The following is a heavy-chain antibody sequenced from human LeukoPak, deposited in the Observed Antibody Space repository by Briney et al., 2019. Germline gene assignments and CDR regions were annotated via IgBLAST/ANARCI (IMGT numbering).Heavy chain of an antibody. V-gene: IGHV3-33*01. Sequence: GGSLRLSCAASGFTFSSYGMHWVRQAPGKGLEWVAVIWYDGSNKYYADSVKGRFTISRDNSKNTLYLQMNSLRSEDTAVYYCARGGIADYGWNDYWGQGTLVTVSS. CDR3: ARGGIADYGWNDY. D-gene: IGHD4-17*01. J-gene: IGHJ4*02. CDR1: GFTFSSYG. CDR2: IWYDGSNK.